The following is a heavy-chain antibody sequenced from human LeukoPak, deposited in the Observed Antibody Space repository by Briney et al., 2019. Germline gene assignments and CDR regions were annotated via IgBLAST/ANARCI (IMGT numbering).Heavy chain of an antibody. Sequence: ASVKVSCKASGYTFTGYYMHWVRQAPGQGLEWMGWINPNSGGTNYAQKFQGRVTMTRDTSISTAYMELSRLRSDDTAVCYCARDLGDNYDYVWGSFHYYYMDVWGKGTAVTVSS. D-gene: IGHD3-16*01. CDR3: ARDLGDNYDYVWGSFHYYYMDV. CDR1: GYTFTGYY. CDR2: INPNSGGT. J-gene: IGHJ6*03. V-gene: IGHV1-2*02.